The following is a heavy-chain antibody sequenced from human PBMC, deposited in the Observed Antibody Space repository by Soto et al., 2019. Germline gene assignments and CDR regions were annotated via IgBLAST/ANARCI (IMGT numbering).Heavy chain of an antibody. V-gene: IGHV3-30*18. J-gene: IGHJ3*02. D-gene: IGHD1-1*01. CDR2: ISYDGSNK. CDR1: GFTFSSYG. CDR3: AKEQGVLVAFDI. Sequence: QVQLVESGGGVVQPGRSLRLSCAASGFTFSSYGMHWVRQAPGKGLEWVAVISYDGSNKYYADPVKGRFTISRDNSKNTLYLQMNSLRAEDTAVYYCAKEQGVLVAFDIWGQGTMVTVSS.